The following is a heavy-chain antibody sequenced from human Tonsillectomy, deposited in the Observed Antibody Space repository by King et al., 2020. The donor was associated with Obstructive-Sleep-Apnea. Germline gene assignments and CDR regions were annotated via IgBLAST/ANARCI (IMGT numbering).Heavy chain of an antibody. V-gene: IGHV4-61*01. Sequence: VQLQESGPGLVKPAETLSLTCTVSGDFLSNSLSNYYWSWIRQPPGKGLEWIGYIYYSGSATYNPSLKSRVTMSVDTSKNQFSLKLSSVTAADTAVYYCARDYGRGDFDYWGQGTLVTVSS. CDR1: GDFLSNSLSNYY. CDR3: ARDYGRGDFDY. J-gene: IGHJ4*02. D-gene: IGHD4-17*01. CDR2: IYYSGSA.